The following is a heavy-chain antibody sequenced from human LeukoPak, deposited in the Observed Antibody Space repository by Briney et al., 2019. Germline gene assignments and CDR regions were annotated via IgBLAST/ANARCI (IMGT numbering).Heavy chain of an antibody. CDR1: GFTFSSYG. CDR2: IWYDGSNK. J-gene: IGHJ3*02. Sequence: GGSLRLSSAASGFTFSSYGMHWVRQAPGKGLEWVAVIWYDGSNKYYADSVKGRFTVSRDNSKNTVYLQMNSLRAEDTAVYYCARDPGDYVGNDAFDIWGQGTMVTVSS. D-gene: IGHD4-17*01. CDR3: ARDPGDYVGNDAFDI. V-gene: IGHV3-33*01.